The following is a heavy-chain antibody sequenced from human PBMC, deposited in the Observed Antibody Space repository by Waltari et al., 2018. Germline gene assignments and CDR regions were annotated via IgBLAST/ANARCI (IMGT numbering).Heavy chain of an antibody. CDR1: GGTFSSYA. J-gene: IGHJ4*02. D-gene: IGHD3-10*01. Sequence: PGSSVKVSCKASGGTFSSYAISWVRQAPGQGLEWMGGIIPIFGTANYAQKFQGRVTITADESTSTAYMELSSLRSEDTAVYYCATYGSGSYYRGLQPYYFDYWGQGTLVTVSS. CDR3: ATYGSGSYYRGLQPYYFDY. V-gene: IGHV1-69*01. CDR2: IIPIFGTA.